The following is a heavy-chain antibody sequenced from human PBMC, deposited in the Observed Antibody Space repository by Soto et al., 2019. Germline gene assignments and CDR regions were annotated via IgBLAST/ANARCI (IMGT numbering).Heavy chain of an antibody. CDR3: ATAYFRYCTNGVCYTGAFGI. J-gene: IGHJ3*02. V-gene: IGHV1-24*01. CDR1: GDSLADLS. CDR2: FDPEDGET. Sequence: GTSVKLCSEVSGDSLADLSRQWVQQAPGKGLEWMGGFDPEDGETIYAQKFQGRVTMTEDTSTDTAYMELSSLRSEDTAVYYCATAYFRYCTNGVCYTGAFGIWGEGTMLTVSS. D-gene: IGHD2-8*01.